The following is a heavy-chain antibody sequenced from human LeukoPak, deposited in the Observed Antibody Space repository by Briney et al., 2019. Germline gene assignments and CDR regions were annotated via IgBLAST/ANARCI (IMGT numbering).Heavy chain of an antibody. CDR2: IGGTGDNT. CDR3: AKGATGKYFYYLDY. CDR1: GFTFSSYA. J-gene: IGHJ4*02. Sequence: PGGSLRLSCVASGFTFSSYAMSWVRQAPGKGLEWVSAIGGTGDNTYYADSVKGRFTISRDNSKNTLYLQMNSLRAEDTAIYYCAKGATGKYFYYLDYWGQGTLVTVSS. V-gene: IGHV3-23*01. D-gene: IGHD2/OR15-2a*01.